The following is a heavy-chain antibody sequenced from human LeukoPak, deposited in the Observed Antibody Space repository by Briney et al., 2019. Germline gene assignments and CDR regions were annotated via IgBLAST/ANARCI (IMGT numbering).Heavy chain of an antibody. CDR2: INPNSGGT. Sequence: ASVKVSCKASGYTFTDHYMHWVRQAPGQGLEWMGWINPNSGGTNYAQKFQGRVTMTRDTSISTAYMELSSLRSEDTAVYYCARAEYDILTGYYNGWFDPWGQGTLVTVSS. J-gene: IGHJ5*02. V-gene: IGHV1-2*02. CDR3: ARAEYDILTGYYNGWFDP. CDR1: GYTFTDHY. D-gene: IGHD3-9*01.